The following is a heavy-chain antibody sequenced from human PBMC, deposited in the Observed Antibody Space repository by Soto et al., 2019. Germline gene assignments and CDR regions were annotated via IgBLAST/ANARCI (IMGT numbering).Heavy chain of an antibody. CDR2: IYYNGNT. CDR1: GGSSSRSNYY. CDR3: AGGNSSRWYWFDP. V-gene: IGHV4-31*03. J-gene: IGHJ5*02. Sequence: SETLSLTCSVSGGSSSRSNYYWSWIRQHPGRGLEWIGYIYYNGNTYYNPSLKSRVTISVDTSKNQFSLKLSSVTAADTAVYYCAGGNSSRWYWFDPWGQGTLVTVSS. D-gene: IGHD6-13*01.